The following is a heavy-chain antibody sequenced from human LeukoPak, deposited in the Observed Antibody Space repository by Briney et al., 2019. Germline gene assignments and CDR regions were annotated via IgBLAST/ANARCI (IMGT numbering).Heavy chain of an antibody. CDR1: GYTFTSNY. CDR3: ARDVPGFLEWLLSTYYYYYGMDV. D-gene: IGHD3-3*01. V-gene: IGHV1-46*01. Sequence: ASVKVSCKASGYTFTSNYIHWVRQAPGQGLEWMGMIYPRDGSTSYAQKFQGRVTVTRDTSTSTVHMELSGLRSEDTAVYYCARDVPGFLEWLLSTYYYYYGMDVWGQGTTVTVSS. CDR2: IYPRDGST. J-gene: IGHJ6*02.